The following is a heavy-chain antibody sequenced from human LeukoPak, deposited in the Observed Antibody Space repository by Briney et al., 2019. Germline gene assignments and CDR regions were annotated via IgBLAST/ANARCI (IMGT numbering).Heavy chain of an antibody. CDR1: GYTFTSYG. J-gene: IGHJ6*02. CDR2: ISAYNGNT. V-gene: IGHV1-18*01. Sequence: VKVSCKASGYTFTSYGISWVRQAPGQGLEWMGWISAYNGNTNYAQKLQGRVTMTTDTSTSTAYMELRSLRSDDTAVYYCARVQQWLVYCYYGMDVWGQGTTVTVSS. D-gene: IGHD6-19*01. CDR3: ARVQQWLVYCYYGMDV.